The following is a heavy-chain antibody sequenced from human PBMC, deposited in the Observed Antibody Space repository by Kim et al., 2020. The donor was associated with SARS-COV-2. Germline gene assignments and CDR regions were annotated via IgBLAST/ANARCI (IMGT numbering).Heavy chain of an antibody. V-gene: IGHV4-59*01. CDR1: GDSISSFY. J-gene: IGHJ5*02. D-gene: IGHD2-2*01. Sequence: SETLSLTCTVSGDSISSFYWSWIRQPPGKGLEWIGYIYYSGSTNYNPSLKSRVTISVYTSKSQFSLKLSSVTAADTAVYYCARVGNIVVAGDWFDPWGQG. CDR2: IYYSGST. CDR3: ARVGNIVVAGDWFDP.